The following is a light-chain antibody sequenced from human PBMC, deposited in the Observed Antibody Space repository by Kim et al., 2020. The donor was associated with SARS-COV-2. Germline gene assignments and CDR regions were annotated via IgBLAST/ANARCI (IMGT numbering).Light chain of an antibody. V-gene: IGLV3-21*04. CDR3: QVGDSSSDHLYV. CDR1: NIGSKS. Sequence: YELTQPPSVSVAPGKTARITCGGNNIGSKSVHWYQQKPGQAPVLVIYYDSDRPSGIPERFSGSNSGNTATLTISRVEAGDEADYYCQVGDSSSDHLYVF. CDR2: YDS. J-gene: IGLJ1*01.